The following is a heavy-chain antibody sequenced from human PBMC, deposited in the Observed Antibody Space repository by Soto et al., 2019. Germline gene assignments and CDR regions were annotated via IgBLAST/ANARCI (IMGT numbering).Heavy chain of an antibody. J-gene: IGHJ1*01. CDR3: AKDNAEYFQH. Sequence: GGSLRLSCAASGFTFSSYGMHWVRQAPGKGLEWVAVISYDGSNKYYADSVKGRFTISRDNSKNTLYLQMNSLRAEDTAVYYCAKDNAEYFQHWGQGTLVTVSS. CDR2: ISYDGSNK. CDR1: GFTFSSYG. V-gene: IGHV3-30*18.